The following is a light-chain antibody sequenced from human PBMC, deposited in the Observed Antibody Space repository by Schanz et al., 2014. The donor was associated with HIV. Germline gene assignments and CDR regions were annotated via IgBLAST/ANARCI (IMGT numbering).Light chain of an antibody. CDR1: SSNIGAGYD. J-gene: IGLJ2*01. Sequence: QSVLTQPPSVSGAPWQRVTISCTGTSSNIGAGYDVHWYQQIPGTAPKLLIFDNTNRPSGVPARFSGSKSGSSASLDISGLQAEDEADYYCSSHAGRSSFVVFGGGTKLTVL. CDR2: DNT. CDR3: SSHAGRSSFVV. V-gene: IGLV1-40*01.